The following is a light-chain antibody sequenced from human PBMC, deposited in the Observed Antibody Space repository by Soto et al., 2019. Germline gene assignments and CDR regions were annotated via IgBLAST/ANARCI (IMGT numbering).Light chain of an antibody. J-gene: IGKJ1*01. CDR2: GAS. V-gene: IGKV1-8*01. CDR1: QSISTY. CDR3: QQYNSYSWT. Sequence: AIRMTQSPSSLSAATGDRVTITCRASQSISTYLAWYQQKPGKAPKLLIYGASTLQSGVPSRFSGSGSGTDFTLTISSLQPDDFATYYCQQYNSYSWTFGQGTKVDIK.